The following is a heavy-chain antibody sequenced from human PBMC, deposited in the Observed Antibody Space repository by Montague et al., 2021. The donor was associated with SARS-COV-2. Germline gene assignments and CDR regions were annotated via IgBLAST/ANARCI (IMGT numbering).Heavy chain of an antibody. J-gene: IGHJ4*02. CDR1: GDSVSSHIAA. CDR3: TQERGPGRTTWHYFDY. CDR2: TYYRSKWYN. V-gene: IGHV6-1*01. D-gene: IGHD1-14*01. Sequence: CAISGDSVSSHIAAWNWIRQSPSRGLEWLGRTYYRSKWYNDYAVSVRSRITISPDTSMNQFSLQLNSVTPEDTAVYYCTQERGPGRTTWHYFDYWGQGTLVAVSS.